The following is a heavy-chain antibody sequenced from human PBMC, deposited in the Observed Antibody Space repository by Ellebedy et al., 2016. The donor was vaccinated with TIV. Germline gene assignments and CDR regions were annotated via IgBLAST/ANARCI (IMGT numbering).Heavy chain of an antibody. Sequence: GESLKISCAASGFTFNLYAMHWVRQAPGKGLEWVAFKRFDGRNEYNGDSVKGRFFISRDVSKNTLFLQMNRLRAEDTAIYYCTRETNPSPGAVAGTGFDCWGQGALVIVSS. CDR1: GFTFNLYA. CDR3: TRETNPSPGAVAGTGFDC. V-gene: IGHV3-30*02. J-gene: IGHJ4*02. CDR2: KRFDGRNE. D-gene: IGHD6-19*01.